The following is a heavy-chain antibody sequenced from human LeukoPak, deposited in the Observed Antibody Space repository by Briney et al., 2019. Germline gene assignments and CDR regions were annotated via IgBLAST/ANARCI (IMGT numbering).Heavy chain of an antibody. V-gene: IGHV4-34*01. J-gene: IGHJ5*02. Sequence: SETLSLTCAVCGGSFSGYYWSWIRQPPGKGLEWIGEISHSGSTNYNPSLKSRVTISVDTSKNQFSLKLSSVTAADTAVYYCARAKNWFDPWGQGTLVTVSS. CDR1: GGSFSGYY. CDR3: ARAKNWFDP. CDR2: ISHSGST.